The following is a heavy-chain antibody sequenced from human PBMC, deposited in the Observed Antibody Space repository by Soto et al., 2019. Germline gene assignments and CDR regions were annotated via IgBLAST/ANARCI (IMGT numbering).Heavy chain of an antibody. CDR2: IIPMSGRT. CDR3: ALGSDYLFDP. Sequence: QIQLVQSGAEVKKPGSAVKGSCKASGGTFSTYAISWVRQAPGQGLEWMGGIIPMSGRTTYAQKFQDRVTITADKSTTTAYMELSSLRSDDTAVYYCALGSDYLFDPWGRGTLVTVSS. D-gene: IGHD4-17*01. CDR1: GGTFSTYA. V-gene: IGHV1-69*06. J-gene: IGHJ5*02.